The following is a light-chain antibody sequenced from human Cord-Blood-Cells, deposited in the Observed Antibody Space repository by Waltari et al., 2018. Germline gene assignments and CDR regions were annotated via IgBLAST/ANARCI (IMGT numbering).Light chain of an antibody. CDR3: QAWDSSTVV. CDR2: QDS. Sequence: SYELTQPPSVSVSPGPTASITCSGDKLGEKYACWYQQKPGQSPVLVIYQDSKRPSGIPERFSGSNSGNTATLTISGTQAMDEADYYCQAWDSSTVVFGGGTKLTVL. J-gene: IGLJ2*01. V-gene: IGLV3-1*01. CDR1: KLGEKY.